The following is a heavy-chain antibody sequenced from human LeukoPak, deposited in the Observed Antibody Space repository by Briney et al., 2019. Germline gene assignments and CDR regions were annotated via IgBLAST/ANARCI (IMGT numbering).Heavy chain of an antibody. Sequence: SETLSLTCTVSGGSISSSSYYWGWIRQPPGKGLEWIGYIYYSGSTNYNPSLKSRVTISVDTSKNQFSLKLSSVTAADTAVYYCARRDFWSGYHIWGQGTMVTVSS. CDR3: ARRDFWSGYHI. J-gene: IGHJ3*02. V-gene: IGHV4-61*05. CDR2: IYYSGST. D-gene: IGHD3-3*01. CDR1: GGSISSSSYY.